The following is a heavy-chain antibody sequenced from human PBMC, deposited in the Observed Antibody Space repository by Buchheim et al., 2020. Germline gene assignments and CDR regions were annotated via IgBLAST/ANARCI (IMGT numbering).Heavy chain of an antibody. D-gene: IGHD3-22*01. V-gene: IGHV3-30*18. CDR2: ISNDGSEK. CDR3: AKDIDHYYDTNGPESYGMDV. Sequence: QVQLVESGGGVVQPGRSLRLSCAASGFTFSSYGMHWVRQAPGKGLEWVALISNDGSEKYYADSAKGRFTISRDNSKNTLFLQMDSLRVEDTAVYYCAKDIDHYYDTNGPESYGMDVWGQGTT. J-gene: IGHJ6*02. CDR1: GFTFSSYG.